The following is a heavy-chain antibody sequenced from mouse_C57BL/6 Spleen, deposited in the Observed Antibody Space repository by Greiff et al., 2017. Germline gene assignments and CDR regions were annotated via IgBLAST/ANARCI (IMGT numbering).Heavy chain of an antibody. CDR2: IDPSDSYT. Sequence: VKLQQPGAELVMPGASVKLSCKASGYTFTSYWMHWVKQRPGQGLEWIGEIDPSDSYTNYNQKFKGKSTLTVDKSSSTAYMQLSSLTSEDSAVYYCARGRRYDGDFDYWGQGTTLTVSS. D-gene: IGHD2-3*01. CDR1: GYTFTSYW. J-gene: IGHJ2*01. V-gene: IGHV1-69*01. CDR3: ARGRRYDGDFDY.